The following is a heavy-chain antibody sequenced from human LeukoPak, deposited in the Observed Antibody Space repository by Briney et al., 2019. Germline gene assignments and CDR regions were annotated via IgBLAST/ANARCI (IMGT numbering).Heavy chain of an antibody. CDR3: AREDSSSFDY. J-gene: IGHJ4*02. CDR1: GFTFSSYA. CDR2: ISYDGSNK. V-gene: IGHV3-30-3*01. Sequence: RSGRSLRLSCAASGFTFSSYAMHWVRQAPGKGLEWVAVISYDGSNKYYADSVKGRFTISRDNSENTLYLQMNSLRAEDTAVYYCAREDSSSFDYWGQGTLVTVSS. D-gene: IGHD6-6*01.